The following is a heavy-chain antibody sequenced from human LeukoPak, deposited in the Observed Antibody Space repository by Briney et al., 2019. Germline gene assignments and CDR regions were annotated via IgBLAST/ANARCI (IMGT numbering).Heavy chain of an antibody. J-gene: IGHJ4*02. CDR1: GFTFSDAW. Sequence: TGGSLRLPCAASGFTFSDAWMYWVRQAPGKGLECVATINQDGSEKDYLDSVNGRFTISRDNAKNSLYLQMNSLRAEDTAVYYCARWAYWGQGTLVSVSS. V-gene: IGHV3-7*05. CDR2: INQDGSEK. CDR3: ARWAY.